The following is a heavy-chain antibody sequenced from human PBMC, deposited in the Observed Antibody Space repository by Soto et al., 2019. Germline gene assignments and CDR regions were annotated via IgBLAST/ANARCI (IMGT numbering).Heavy chain of an antibody. D-gene: IGHD3-9*01. J-gene: IGHJ3*02. CDR3: ARDLDILTGYYAFDI. Sequence: GGSLRLSCAASGFSFSDYYMSWIRQAPGKGLEWVSYISSSSSYTNYADSVKGRFTISRDNAKNSLYLQMNSLRAEDTAVYYCARDLDILTGYYAFDIWGQGTMVTVS. CDR2: ISSSSSYT. V-gene: IGHV3-11*06. CDR1: GFSFSDYY.